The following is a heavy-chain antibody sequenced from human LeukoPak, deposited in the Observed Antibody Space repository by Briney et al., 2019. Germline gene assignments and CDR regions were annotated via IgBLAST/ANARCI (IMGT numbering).Heavy chain of an antibody. CDR3: ARLVGCGSTNCYSPDNWFDP. D-gene: IGHD2-2*01. J-gene: IGHJ5*02. CDR2: INPNSGST. CDR1: GYPFNSYD. V-gene: IGHV1-8*01. Sequence: ASVKLSSKASGYPFNSYDINWVRQATRHGLEWMGWINPNSGSTDSAQKFQGRVTMTANTSISTAYMELNNLRSEDTAVYYCARLVGCGSTNCYSPDNWFDPWGQGTLVTVSS.